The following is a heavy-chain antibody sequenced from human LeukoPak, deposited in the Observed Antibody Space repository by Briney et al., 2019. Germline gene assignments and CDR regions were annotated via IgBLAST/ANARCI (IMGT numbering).Heavy chain of an antibody. Sequence: PGGSLRLSCAASGFTFDDYAMHWVRQAPGKGLEWVSLISGDGGSTYYADSVKGRFTISRDNSKNTLYLQMNSLRAEDTAVYYCAKAVAGTVWIDYWGQGTLVTVSS. D-gene: IGHD6-19*01. J-gene: IGHJ4*02. CDR1: GFTFDDYA. CDR2: ISGDGGST. V-gene: IGHV3-43*02. CDR3: AKAVAGTVWIDY.